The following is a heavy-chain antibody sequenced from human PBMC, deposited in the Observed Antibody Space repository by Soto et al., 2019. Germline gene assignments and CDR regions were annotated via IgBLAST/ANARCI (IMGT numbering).Heavy chain of an antibody. Sequence: EVQLVESGGGLVQPGGSLRLSCAASGFTFSSYDMHWVRQATGKGLEWVSAIGTAGDTYYPGSVKGRFTISRENAKNSLYPQMNSLRAGDTAVYYCARRGKGGYWNDDDDDAFDIWGQGTMLTVSS. CDR2: IGTAGDT. J-gene: IGHJ3*02. CDR3: ARRGKGGYWNDDDDDAFDI. V-gene: IGHV3-13*01. CDR1: GFTFSSYD. D-gene: IGHD1-1*01.